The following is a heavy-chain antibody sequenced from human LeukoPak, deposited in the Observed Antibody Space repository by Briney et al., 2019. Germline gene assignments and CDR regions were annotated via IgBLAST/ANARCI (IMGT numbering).Heavy chain of an antibody. CDR1: GYTFTSYD. CDR2: MNPNSGNT. CDR3: ARDLRYSSGWSASGMDV. Sequence: GASVKVSCKASGYTFTSYDINWVRQATGQGLEWMGWMNPNSGNTGYAQKLQGRVSMTTDTSTSTAHMDLRRLRSDDTAVYYCARDLRYSSGWSASGMDVWGKGTTVTISS. V-gene: IGHV1-8*02. J-gene: IGHJ6*03. D-gene: IGHD6-19*01.